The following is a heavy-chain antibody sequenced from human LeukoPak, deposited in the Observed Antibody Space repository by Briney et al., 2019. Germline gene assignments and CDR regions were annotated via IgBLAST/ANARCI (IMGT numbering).Heavy chain of an antibody. J-gene: IGHJ3*01. CDR3: AKDTRRGSGMKDGFEF. Sequence: GGSLRLSCAASGFTFSSYGMHWVRQAPGKGLEWVAVISYDGSNKYYADSVKGRFTISRDNSKNMLFLQMNSLRAEDTAVYFCAKDTRRGSGMKDGFEFWGHGTMVTVSP. CDR1: GFTFSSYG. D-gene: IGHD3-10*01. CDR2: ISYDGSNK. V-gene: IGHV3-30*18.